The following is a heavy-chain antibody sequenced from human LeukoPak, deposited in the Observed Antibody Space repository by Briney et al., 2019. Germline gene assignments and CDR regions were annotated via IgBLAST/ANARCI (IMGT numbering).Heavy chain of an antibody. Sequence: ASVKVSCKASGYTFTNYGISCVRQAPGQGLEWMGWISAYNGNTNYAQKLQGRVTMTRDTSISTAYMGLSRLRSDDTAVYYCARGKYYYYMDVWGKGTTVTVSS. CDR1: GYTFTNYG. V-gene: IGHV1-18*01. CDR2: ISAYNGNT. J-gene: IGHJ6*03. CDR3: ARGKYYYYMDV.